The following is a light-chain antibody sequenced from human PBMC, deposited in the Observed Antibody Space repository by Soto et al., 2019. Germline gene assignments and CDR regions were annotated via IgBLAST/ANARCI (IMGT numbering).Light chain of an antibody. CDR1: DSNIGSNT. V-gene: IGLV1-44*01. CDR3: AAWDDSLNGRAV. J-gene: IGLJ3*02. CDR2: SNS. Sequence: QSVLTQPPSASGTPGQRVTISCSGSDSNIGSNTVNWYQQVPGTAPKLLIYSNSQRPSGVPDRFSGSKSGTSASLAISGLQSEDEGDYYCAAWDDSLNGRAVFGGGTKMT.